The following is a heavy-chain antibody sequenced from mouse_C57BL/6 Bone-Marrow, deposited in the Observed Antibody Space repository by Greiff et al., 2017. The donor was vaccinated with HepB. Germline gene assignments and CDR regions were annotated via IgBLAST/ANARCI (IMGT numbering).Heavy chain of an antibody. CDR2: IWSGGST. CDR1: GFSLTSYG. J-gene: IGHJ3*01. D-gene: IGHD1-1*01. Sequence: VQRMESGPGLVQPSQSLSITCTVSGFSLTSYGVHWVRQSPGKGLEWLGVIWSGGSTDYNAAFISRLSISKDNSKSQVFFKMNSLQADDTAIYYCAREIYYYGSSYVEFAYWGQGTLVTVSA. CDR3: AREIYYYGSSYVEFAY. V-gene: IGHV2-2*01.